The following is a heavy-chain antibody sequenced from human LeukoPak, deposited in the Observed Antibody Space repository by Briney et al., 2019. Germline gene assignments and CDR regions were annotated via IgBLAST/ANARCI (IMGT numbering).Heavy chain of an antibody. CDR3: AKDVAVAGTRYYFDY. D-gene: IGHD6-19*01. Sequence: GGSLRLSCAASGFTFSSYAMSWVRQAPGKGLEWVSAISGSGGSTYYADSVKGRFTIPRDNSKNTLYLQMNSLRAEDTAVYYCAKDVAVAGTRYYFDYWGQGTLVTVSS. V-gene: IGHV3-23*01. CDR2: ISGSGGST. J-gene: IGHJ4*02. CDR1: GFTFSSYA.